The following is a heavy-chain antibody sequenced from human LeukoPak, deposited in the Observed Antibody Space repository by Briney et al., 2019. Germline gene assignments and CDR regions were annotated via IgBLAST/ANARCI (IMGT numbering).Heavy chain of an antibody. D-gene: IGHD4-11*01. CDR3: ARGLVPGFLDY. CDR2: INSDESIT. J-gene: IGHJ4*02. Sequence: PGGSLRLYCAASGFTFSSSWMYWVRQAPGKGLVWVSRINSDESITTYADSVKGRFTISRDNAKNTLYLQMNSLRAEDTAVYYCARGLVPGFLDYWGQGTLVTVSS. CDR1: GFTFSSSW. V-gene: IGHV3-74*01.